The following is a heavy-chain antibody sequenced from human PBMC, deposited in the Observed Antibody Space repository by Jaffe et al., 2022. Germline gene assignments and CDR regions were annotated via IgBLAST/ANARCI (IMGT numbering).Heavy chain of an antibody. Sequence: EVQLLESGGGLVQPGGSLRLSCAASGFTFSSYAMSWVRQAPGKGLEWVSAISGSGGSTYYADSVKGRFTISRDNSKNTLYLQMNSLRAEDTAVYYCAKDQPWGFNYYYYYMDVWGKGTTVTVSS. J-gene: IGHJ6*03. CDR2: ISGSGGST. CDR1: GFTFSSYA. CDR3: AKDQPWGFNYYYYYMDV. D-gene: IGHD7-27*01. V-gene: IGHV3-23*01.